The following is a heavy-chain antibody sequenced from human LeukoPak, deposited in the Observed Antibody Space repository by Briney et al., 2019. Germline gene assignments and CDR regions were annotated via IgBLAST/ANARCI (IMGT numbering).Heavy chain of an antibody. CDR3: ARDYGYSGYDTPHDAFDI. Sequence: VASVKVSCKASGYTFTSYGISWVRQAPGQGLEWMGWISAYNGNTNYAQKLQGRVTMTTDTSTSIAYMELRSLRSDDTAVYYCARDYGYSGYDTPHDAFDIWGQGTMVTVSS. J-gene: IGHJ3*02. D-gene: IGHD5-12*01. CDR1: GYTFTSYG. V-gene: IGHV1-18*01. CDR2: ISAYNGNT.